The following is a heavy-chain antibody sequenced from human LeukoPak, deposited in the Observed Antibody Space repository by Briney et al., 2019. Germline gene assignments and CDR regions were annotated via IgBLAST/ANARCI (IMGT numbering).Heavy chain of an antibody. J-gene: IGHJ4*02. CDR1: GFTLSGSA. V-gene: IGHV3-73*01. CDR3: TRRFSDDSGGYFSY. Sequence: GGSLKLSCAASGFTLSGSAMHWVRQASGKGLEWVGRIRSKANNYATAYAASVKGRFTISRDDSKNTAYLQMNSLITEDTAVYYCTRRFSDDSGGYFSYWGLGTLVTVSS. D-gene: IGHD3-22*01. CDR2: IRSKANNYAT.